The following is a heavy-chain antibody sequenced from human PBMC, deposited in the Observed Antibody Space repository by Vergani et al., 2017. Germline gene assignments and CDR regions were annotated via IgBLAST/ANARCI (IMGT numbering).Heavy chain of an antibody. D-gene: IGHD2-2*01. Sequence: QVQLVESGGGLVKPGGSLRLSCAASGFTFSDYYMSWIRQAPGKGLEWVSYISSSGSTIYYADSVKGRFTISRDNAKNSLYLQMNSLRAEDTAVYYCARAPIGRITDCSSTGCYGYYYYYIDVWGKGTTVTVSS. CDR1: GFTFSDYY. CDR2: ISSSGSTI. CDR3: ARAPIGRITDCSSTGCYGYYYYYIDV. V-gene: IGHV3-11*01. J-gene: IGHJ6*03.